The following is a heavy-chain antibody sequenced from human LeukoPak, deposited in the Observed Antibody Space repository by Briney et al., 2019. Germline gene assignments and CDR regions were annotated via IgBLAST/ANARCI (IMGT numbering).Heavy chain of an antibody. CDR1: GFTVSSNY. V-gene: IGHV3-66*01. CDR2: IYSGGST. D-gene: IGHD6-13*01. Sequence: GGSLRLSCAASGFTVSSNYMSWVRQAPGKGLEWVSVIYSGGSTYYADSVKGRFTISRDNSKNTLYLQMNSLRAEDTAVYYCASVEQQLAFDYWGQGTLVTVSS. CDR3: ASVEQQLAFDY. J-gene: IGHJ4*02.